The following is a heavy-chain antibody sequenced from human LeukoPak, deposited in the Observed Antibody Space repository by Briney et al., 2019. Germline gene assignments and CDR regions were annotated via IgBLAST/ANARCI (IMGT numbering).Heavy chain of an antibody. J-gene: IGHJ4*02. Sequence: ASVKVSCKASGYTFTSYGISWVRQAPGQGLEWMGWISAYNGNTNYAQKLQGRVTMTTDTSTSTAYMELRSLRSDDTAVYYCARDLRQTRYCSSTSCYEIYYWGQGTLVTVSS. V-gene: IGHV1-18*01. CDR1: GYTFTSYG. CDR2: ISAYNGNT. CDR3: ARDLRQTRYCSSTSCYEIYY. D-gene: IGHD2-2*01.